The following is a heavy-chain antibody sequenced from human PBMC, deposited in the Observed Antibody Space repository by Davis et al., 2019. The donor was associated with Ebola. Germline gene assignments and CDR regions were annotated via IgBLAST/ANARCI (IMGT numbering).Heavy chain of an antibody. V-gene: IGHV4-39*01. CDR1: GGSISSSSYY. D-gene: IGHD3-22*01. J-gene: IGHJ4*02. CDR2: IYYSGST. CDR3: ARQIAYYYDSSGYYSPNYFDY. Sequence: SETLSLTCTVSGGSISSSSYYWGWIRQPPGKGLEWIGSIYYSGSTYYNPSLKSRVTISVDTSKNQFSLKLSSVTAADTAVYYCARQIAYYYDSSGYYSPNYFDYWGQGTLVTVSS.